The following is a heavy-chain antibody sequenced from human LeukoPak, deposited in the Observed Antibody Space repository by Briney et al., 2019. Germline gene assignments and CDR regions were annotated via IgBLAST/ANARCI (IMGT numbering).Heavy chain of an antibody. CDR2: IIPIFGTA. Sequence: AASVKVSCKASGGTFSSYAISWVRQAPGQGLEWMGGIIPIFGTANYAQKFQGRVTITTDESTSTAYMELSSLRSEDTAVYYCARTAETIYYYDSSGYEPTFDYWGQGTLVTVSS. CDR1: GGTFSSYA. J-gene: IGHJ4*02. V-gene: IGHV1-69*05. CDR3: ARTAETIYYYDSSGYEPTFDY. D-gene: IGHD3-22*01.